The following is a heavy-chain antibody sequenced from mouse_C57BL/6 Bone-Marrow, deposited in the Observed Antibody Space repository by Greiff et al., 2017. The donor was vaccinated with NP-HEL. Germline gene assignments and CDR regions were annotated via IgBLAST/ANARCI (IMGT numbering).Heavy chain of an antibody. CDR1: GYTFTSYW. V-gene: IGHV1-7*01. CDR2: INPSSGYT. J-gene: IGHJ2*01. Sequence: QVQLKQSGAELAKPGASVKLSCKASGYTFTSYWMHWVKQRPGQGLEWIGYINPSSGYTKYNQKFKDKATLTADKSSSTAYMQLSSLTYEDAAVYYCARENVNYPFDDWGQGTTLTVSS. CDR3: ARENVNYPFDD. D-gene: IGHD2-1*01.